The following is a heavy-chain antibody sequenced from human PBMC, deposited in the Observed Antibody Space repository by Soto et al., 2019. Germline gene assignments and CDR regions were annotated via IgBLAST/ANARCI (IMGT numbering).Heavy chain of an antibody. CDR2: IYYSGST. D-gene: IGHD1-26*01. Sequence: SETLSLTCTVSGGSVSSGSYYWSWIRQPPGKGLEWIGYIYYSGSTNYNPSLKSRVTISVDTSKNQFSLKLSSVTAADTAVYYCARTGDGGSYYYYYYMDVWGKGTTVTVS. CDR3: ARTGDGGSYYYYYYMDV. CDR1: GGSVSSGSYY. V-gene: IGHV4-61*01. J-gene: IGHJ6*03.